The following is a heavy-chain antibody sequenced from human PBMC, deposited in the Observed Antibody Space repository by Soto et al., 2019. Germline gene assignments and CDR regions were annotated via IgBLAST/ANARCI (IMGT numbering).Heavy chain of an antibody. CDR2: IYYIGNT. Sequence: SETLSLTCLVSGGSISGYYCSWIQQSPGKGLEWIGYIYYIGNTDYNPSLKSRVTISVDTSKNQFSLKLSSVTAADTAVYYCVRHSGIYFDYWGQGTLVTVSS. CDR3: VRHSGIYFDY. V-gene: IGHV4-59*08. CDR1: GGSISGYY. D-gene: IGHD5-12*01. J-gene: IGHJ4*02.